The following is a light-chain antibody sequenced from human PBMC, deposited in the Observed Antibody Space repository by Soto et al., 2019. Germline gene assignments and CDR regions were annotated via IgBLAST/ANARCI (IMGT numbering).Light chain of an antibody. CDR1: SSDIGAYKY. V-gene: IGLV2-14*01. Sequence: QSALTQPASVSGSPGQSITISCTGTSSDIGAYKYVSWYQQHPGKAPKLILYEVSNRPSGVSNRFSGFKSGNTASLTITGLQAEDEADYYCNSYTSSSALYVFGIGTKVTVL. CDR2: EVS. J-gene: IGLJ1*01. CDR3: NSYTSSSALYV.